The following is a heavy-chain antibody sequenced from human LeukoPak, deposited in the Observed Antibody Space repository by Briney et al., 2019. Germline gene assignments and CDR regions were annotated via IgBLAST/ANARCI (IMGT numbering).Heavy chain of an antibody. Sequence: GGSLRLSCAASAFTFSAYGMHWVRQAPGKGLEWVAFIRYDGSKKYSADSVKGRFTIARDNSKNTPYLQMNSLRAEDTAVYYCAKDAQYYDFWSGWNNTYYYYMDVWGKGTTVTVSS. CDR2: IRYDGSKK. CDR1: AFTFSAYG. CDR3: AKDAQYYDFWSGWNNTYYYYMDV. D-gene: IGHD3-3*01. J-gene: IGHJ6*03. V-gene: IGHV3-30*02.